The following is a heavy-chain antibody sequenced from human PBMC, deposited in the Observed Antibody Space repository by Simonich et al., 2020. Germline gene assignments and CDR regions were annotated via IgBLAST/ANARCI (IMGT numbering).Heavy chain of an antibody. V-gene: IGHV3-33*01. Sequence: QVQLVESGGGVVQPGRSLRLSCAASGFTFSSYGMHWVRQAPGKGLEWVAVIWNEGSNKYYADSVKGRFTISRENSKNTLYLQMNSLRAEDTAVYYCARDRYCSGGSCYYFDYWGQGTLVTVSS. J-gene: IGHJ4*02. CDR2: IWNEGSNK. CDR3: ARDRYCSGGSCYYFDY. CDR1: GFTFSSYG. D-gene: IGHD2-15*01.